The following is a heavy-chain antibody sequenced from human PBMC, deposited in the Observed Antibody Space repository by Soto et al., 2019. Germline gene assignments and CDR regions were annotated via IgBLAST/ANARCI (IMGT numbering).Heavy chain of an antibody. CDR1: GYTFTSYG. Sequence: GASVKVSCKASGYTFTSYGISGVRQAPGQGLEWMGWISAYNGNTNCAQKLQGRVTMTTDTSTSTAYMELRSLRSDDTAVYYCARRYDFWSGYGSGYMDVWGKGTTVTVSS. V-gene: IGHV1-18*01. CDR3: ARRYDFWSGYGSGYMDV. J-gene: IGHJ6*03. CDR2: ISAYNGNT. D-gene: IGHD3-3*01.